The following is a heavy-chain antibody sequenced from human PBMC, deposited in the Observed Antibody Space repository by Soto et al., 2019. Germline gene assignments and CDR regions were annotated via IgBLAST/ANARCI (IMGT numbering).Heavy chain of an antibody. Sequence: GASVKVSCKASAYTFTNYGISWVRQAPGQGLEWMGWISAYNGNINYAQKFRGRVTMTTDTSTSSVYMEVRSLRSDDTAVYYCARSGSSSTLREFDSWGQGTLVTVSS. CDR1: AYTFTNYG. CDR2: ISAYNGNI. J-gene: IGHJ4*02. V-gene: IGHV1-18*01. D-gene: IGHD6-13*01. CDR3: ARSGSSSTLREFDS.